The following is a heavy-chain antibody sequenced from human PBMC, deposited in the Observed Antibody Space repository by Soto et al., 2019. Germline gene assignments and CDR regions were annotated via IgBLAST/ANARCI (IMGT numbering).Heavy chain of an antibody. J-gene: IGHJ6*02. CDR1: GGSISSGGYY. CDR2: IYYSGST. CDR3: GRDYYYYGMDV. Sequence: SETLSLTCTVSGGSISSGGYYWSWIRQHPGKGLEWIGYIYYSGSTYYNPSLKSRVTISVDTSKNQFSLKLSSMTAADTAVYYCGRDYYYYGMDVWGQGTTVTVSS. V-gene: IGHV4-31*03.